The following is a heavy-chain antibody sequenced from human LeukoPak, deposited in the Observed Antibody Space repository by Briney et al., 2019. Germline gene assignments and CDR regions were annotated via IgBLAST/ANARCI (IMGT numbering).Heavy chain of an antibody. CDR3: GSLTVVARDH. V-gene: IGHV3-74*01. CDR2: INSDGSRT. J-gene: IGHJ4*02. D-gene: IGHD3-22*01. Sequence: GWSLRLSCAASGFSFSTHWMHWVRQAPGKGLVCVAQINSDGSRTSYADSVKGRFTISRDNAKNTLYLEMISLRAEDTAVYYCGSLTVVARDHWGQGTLVTVSS. CDR1: GFSFSTHW.